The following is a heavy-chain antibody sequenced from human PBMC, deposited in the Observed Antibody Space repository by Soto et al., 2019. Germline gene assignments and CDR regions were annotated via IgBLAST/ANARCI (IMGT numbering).Heavy chain of an antibody. Sequence: QVQLVQSGAEVQKPGASVKVSCKASGYTFTGYYMHWVRQAPGQGLEWMGWINPNSGGTNYAQKFQGWVTMNRDTSISPAYMELSRLRSDDTAVYYCARGLAMVRGVIITRWFDPWGQGTLVTVSS. CDR2: INPNSGGT. D-gene: IGHD3-10*01. CDR3: ARGLAMVRGVIITRWFDP. CDR1: GYTFTGYY. V-gene: IGHV1-2*04. J-gene: IGHJ5*02.